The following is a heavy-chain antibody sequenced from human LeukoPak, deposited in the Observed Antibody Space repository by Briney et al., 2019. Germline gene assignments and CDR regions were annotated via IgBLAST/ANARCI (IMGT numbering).Heavy chain of an antibody. V-gene: IGHV1-18*01. CDR2: ISAYNGNT. CDR1: GYTFTSYG. D-gene: IGHD3-22*01. CDR3: AAVKLYYYDSSGYYHFDY. J-gene: IGHJ4*02. Sequence: GASVKVSCKASGYTFTSYGISWVRQAPGQGLEWMGWISAYNGNTNYAQKLQGRVTMTTDTSTSTAYMELRSLRSDDTAVYYCAAVKLYYYDSSGYYHFDYWGQGTLVTVSS.